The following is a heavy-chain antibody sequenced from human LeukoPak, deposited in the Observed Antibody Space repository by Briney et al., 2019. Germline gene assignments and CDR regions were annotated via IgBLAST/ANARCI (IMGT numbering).Heavy chain of an antibody. Sequence: GGSLRLSCAVSRFTFSDYSMNWIRQAPGKGLEWVSYISSSSSYRNYADSVKDRFTISRDNANNSLYLQMNSLRAEDTAVYYCARGKTPGAYWGQGTLVTVSS. CDR1: RFTFSDYS. D-gene: IGHD3-10*01. CDR2: ISSSSSYR. J-gene: IGHJ4*02. CDR3: ARGKTPGAY. V-gene: IGHV3-11*05.